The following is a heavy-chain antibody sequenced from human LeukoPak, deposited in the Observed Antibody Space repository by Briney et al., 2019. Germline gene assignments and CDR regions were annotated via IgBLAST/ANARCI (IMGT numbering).Heavy chain of an antibody. CDR2: IKQDGSEK. J-gene: IGHJ4*02. V-gene: IGHV3-7*03. Sequence: GGSLRLSCAASGFTFSSYWMTWVRQAPGKGLEWVANIKQDGSEKYYADSVKGRFIISRDNAKNALYLQMSSLRAEDTAIYYCARRYFDYWGQGTLVTVSS. CDR3: ARRYFDY. CDR1: GFTFSSYW.